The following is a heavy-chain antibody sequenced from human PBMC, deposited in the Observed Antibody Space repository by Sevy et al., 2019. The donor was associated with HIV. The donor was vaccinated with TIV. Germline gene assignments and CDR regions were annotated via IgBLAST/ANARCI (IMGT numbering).Heavy chain of an antibody. CDR2: ISWNSGSI. CDR1: GFTFDDYA. D-gene: IGHD3-22*01. Sequence: GGSLRLSCAASGFTFDDYAMHWVRQAPGKGLEWASGISWNSGSIGYADSVKGRFTISRDNAKNSLYLQMNSLRAEDTALYYCAKASSTIVVVPSSDAFDIWGQGTMVTVSS. CDR3: AKASSTIVVVPSSDAFDI. J-gene: IGHJ3*02. V-gene: IGHV3-9*01.